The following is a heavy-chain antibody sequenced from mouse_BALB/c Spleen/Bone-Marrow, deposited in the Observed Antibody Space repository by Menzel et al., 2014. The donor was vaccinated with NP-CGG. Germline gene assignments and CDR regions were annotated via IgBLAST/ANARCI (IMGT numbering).Heavy chain of an antibody. CDR2: IYPGSGNT. D-gene: IGHD1-2*01. CDR1: GYAFTNYW. Sequence: QVQLKQSGAELVRPGTSVKISCKASGYAFTNYWLDWVKQSPGHGLEWIGDIYPGSGNTYFNEKFKGKATLTADKSSSTAYMQLSSPTSEDSAVYFCARPQFISGRYYAMDYWGQGTSVTVSS. CDR3: ARPQFISGRYYAMDY. V-gene: IGHV1-63*01. J-gene: IGHJ4*01.